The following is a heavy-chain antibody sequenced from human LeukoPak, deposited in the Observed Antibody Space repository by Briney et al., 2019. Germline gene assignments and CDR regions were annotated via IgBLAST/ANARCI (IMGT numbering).Heavy chain of an antibody. V-gene: IGHV4-59*01. CDR2: IDYSGRA. J-gene: IGHJ4*02. Sequence: SETLSLTCTVSGGSLTNYYWTWLRQPPGKGLEWIGYIDYSGRANYSPSLKSRVTISLDMSNNQFSLKFNSVTAADTAVYYCARALATMFFDYWGQGTLVTVST. D-gene: IGHD5-12*01. CDR3: ARALATMFFDY. CDR1: GGSLTNYY.